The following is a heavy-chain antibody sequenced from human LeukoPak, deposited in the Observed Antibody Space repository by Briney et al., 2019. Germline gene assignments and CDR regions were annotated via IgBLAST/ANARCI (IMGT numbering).Heavy chain of an antibody. V-gene: IGHV3-74*01. D-gene: IGHD6-19*01. CDR2: INSDGSST. J-gene: IGHJ4*02. CDR1: GFTFSSYW. Sequence: GGSLRLSCAASGFTFSSYWMHWVRQAPEKGLVWVSRINSDGSSTSYADSVKGRFTISRDNAKNTLYLQMNSLRAEDTAVYYCARDLLSGWGSWGQGTLVTVSS. CDR3: ARDLLSGWGS.